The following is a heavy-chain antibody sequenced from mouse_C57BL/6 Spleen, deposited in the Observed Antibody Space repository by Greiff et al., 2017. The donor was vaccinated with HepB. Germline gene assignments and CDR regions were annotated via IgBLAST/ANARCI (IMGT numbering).Heavy chain of an antibody. Sequence: EVQGVESGGGLVQPKGSLKLSCAASGFSFNTYAMNWVRQAPGKGLEWVARIRSKSNNYATYYADSVKDRFTISRDDSESMLYLQMNNLKTEDTAMYYCVRPGTGSPFDYWGQGTTLTVSS. CDR2: IRSKSNNYAT. CDR3: VRPGTGSPFDY. D-gene: IGHD3-3*01. CDR1: GFSFNTYA. V-gene: IGHV10-1*01. J-gene: IGHJ2*01.